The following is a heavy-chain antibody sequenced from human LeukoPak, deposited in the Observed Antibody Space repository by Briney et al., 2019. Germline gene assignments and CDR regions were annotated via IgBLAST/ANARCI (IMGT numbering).Heavy chain of an antibody. J-gene: IGHJ6*04. CDR1: GVSISSYY. V-gene: IGHV4-59*01. CDR3: ARGSEQWLVPSPYYYGMDV. D-gene: IGHD6-19*01. Sequence: SETLSLTCTVSGVSISSYYWSWIRQPPGKGLEWIGYIYYSGSTNYNPSLKSRVTISVDTSKNQFSLKLSSVTAADTAVYYCARGSEQWLVPSPYYYGMDVWGKGTTVTVSS. CDR2: IYYSGST.